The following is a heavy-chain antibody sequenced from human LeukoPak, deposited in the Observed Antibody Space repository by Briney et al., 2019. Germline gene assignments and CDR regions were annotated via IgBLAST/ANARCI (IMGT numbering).Heavy chain of an antibody. Sequence: GASVKVSCKASGYTFTSYAMNWVRQAPGQGLEWMGWISAYNGNTNYAQKLQGRVTMTTDTSTSTAYMELRSLRSDDTAVYYCARDGRGVTIFGVVIGSGYFDYWGQGTLVTVSS. V-gene: IGHV1-18*01. CDR2: ISAYNGNT. CDR3: ARDGRGVTIFGVVIGSGYFDY. J-gene: IGHJ4*02. CDR1: GYTFTSYA. D-gene: IGHD3-3*01.